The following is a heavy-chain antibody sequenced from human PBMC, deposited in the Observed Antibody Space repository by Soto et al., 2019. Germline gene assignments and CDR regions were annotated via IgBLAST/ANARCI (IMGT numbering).Heavy chain of an antibody. D-gene: IGHD1-26*01. Sequence: EVQLVESGGGLVQPGGSLRLSCAASGFTFSSYSMNWVRQAPGKGLEWVSYISSSSSTIYYADSVKGRFTISRDNAKNSLYLQMNSLRDEETAVYYCGGSPGGLCYYYYGMDVWGQGTTVTVSS. V-gene: IGHV3-48*02. CDR1: GFTFSSYS. CDR2: ISSSSSTI. J-gene: IGHJ6*02. CDR3: GGSPGGLCYYYYGMDV.